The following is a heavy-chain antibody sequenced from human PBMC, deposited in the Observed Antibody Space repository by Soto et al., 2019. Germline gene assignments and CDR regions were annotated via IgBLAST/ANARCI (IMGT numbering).Heavy chain of an antibody. CDR1: GFTFGNYA. CDR2: ISGGGDAT. D-gene: IGHD7-27*01. J-gene: IGHJ4*02. V-gene: IGHV3-23*01. Sequence: EVQLLESGGGLVQPGGSLRLSCAASGFTFGNYAFSWVRQAPGKGLEWVSVISGGGDATYYPDSVKGRFTTSRDNSKNTVYLQMNSLRAEDSAVYYCAKKSLGSITLPAWYYVDSVGQGTLVTVSS. CDR3: AKKSLGSITLPAWYYVDS.